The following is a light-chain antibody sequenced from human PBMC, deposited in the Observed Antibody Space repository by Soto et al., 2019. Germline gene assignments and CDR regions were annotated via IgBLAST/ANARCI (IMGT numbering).Light chain of an antibody. CDR3: SSYTTSTTRV. J-gene: IGLJ2*01. Sequence: QSVLTQPASVSGSPGQSITISCTGTSSDVGGYNYVSWFQQHPGKAPKLMIYDVSHRPSGVSDRFSGSKSGNTASLTISGLQPEDEADYYCSSYTTSTTRVFGGGTKLTVL. V-gene: IGLV2-14*03. CDR1: SSDVGGYNY. CDR2: DVS.